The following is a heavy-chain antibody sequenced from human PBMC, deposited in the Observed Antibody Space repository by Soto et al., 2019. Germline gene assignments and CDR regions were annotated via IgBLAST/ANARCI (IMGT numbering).Heavy chain of an antibody. V-gene: IGHV4-31*03. CDR1: GGSISSGGYY. J-gene: IGHJ6*02. CDR2: IYYSGST. CDR3: ARDRRAGMLPCYYYYGMDV. D-gene: IGHD2-15*01. Sequence: PSETLSLTCTVSGGSISSGGYYWSWIRQHPGKGLEWIGYIYYSGSTYYNPSLKSRVTISVDTSKNQFSLKLSSVTAADTAVYYCARDRRAGMLPCYYYYGMDVWGQGTTVTVSS.